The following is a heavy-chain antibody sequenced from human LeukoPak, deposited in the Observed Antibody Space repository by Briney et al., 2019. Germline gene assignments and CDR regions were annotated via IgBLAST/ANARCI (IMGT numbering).Heavy chain of an antibody. J-gene: IGHJ4*02. Sequence: GGSLRLSCAASGFTFSSYAMHWVRQAPGKGLEWVAVISYDGSNKYYADSVKGRFTISRGNSKNTLYLQMNSLRAEDTAVYYCASRSGYYFDYWGQGTLVTVSS. V-gene: IGHV3-30-3*01. CDR2: ISYDGSNK. CDR1: GFTFSSYA. D-gene: IGHD3-22*01. CDR3: ASRSGYYFDY.